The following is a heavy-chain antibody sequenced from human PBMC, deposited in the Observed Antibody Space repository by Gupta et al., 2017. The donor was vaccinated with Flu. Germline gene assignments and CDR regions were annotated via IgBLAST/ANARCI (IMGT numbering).Heavy chain of an antibody. D-gene: IGHD1-26*01. J-gene: IGHJ4*02. CDR1: GFTFSSYG. Sequence: QVQLVESGGGVVQPGRSLRLSCAASGFTFSSYGMHWVRQAPGKGLEWVAVIWYDGSNKYYADSVKGRFTISRDNSKNTLYLQMNSLRAEDTAVYYCAREWGGYSGSPILAYWGQGTLVTVSS. CDR3: AREWGGYSGSPILAY. V-gene: IGHV3-33*01. CDR2: IWYDGSNK.